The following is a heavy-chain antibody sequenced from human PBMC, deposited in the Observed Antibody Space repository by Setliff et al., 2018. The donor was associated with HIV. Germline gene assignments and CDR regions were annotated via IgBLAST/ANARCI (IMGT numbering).Heavy chain of an antibody. CDR3: ATFKYGCQTSRLLGGHYYHGLDV. V-gene: IGHV1-18*01. CDR1: GYSLSDCG. J-gene: IGHJ6*02. D-gene: IGHD3-10*01. Sequence: ASVKVSCKASGYSLSDCGVSWVRRAPGQGLEWMGWISAYNGHTDYAEKVQDRVTMTKDTSTTTAYMELRSLRFDDTAVYYCATFKYGCQTSRLLGGHYYHGLDVWGQGTTVTVSS. CDR2: ISAYNGHT.